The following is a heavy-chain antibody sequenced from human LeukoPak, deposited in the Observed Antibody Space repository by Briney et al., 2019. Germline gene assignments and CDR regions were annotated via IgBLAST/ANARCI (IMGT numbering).Heavy chain of an antibody. CDR3: ARGCSSGWYSDLNWFDP. Sequence: SETLSLTCTVSGGSISSHYWSWIRQPPGKGLEWIRYIYYSGSTNYNPSLKSRVTISVDTSKNQFSLKLSSVTAADTAVYYCARGCSSGWYSDLNWFDPWGQGTLVTVSS. J-gene: IGHJ5*02. CDR1: GGSISSHY. CDR2: IYYSGST. D-gene: IGHD6-19*01. V-gene: IGHV4-59*11.